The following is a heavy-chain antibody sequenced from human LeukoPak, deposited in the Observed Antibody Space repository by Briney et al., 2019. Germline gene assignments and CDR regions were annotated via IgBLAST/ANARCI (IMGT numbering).Heavy chain of an antibody. CDR1: GFTFSSYA. J-gene: IGHJ4*02. D-gene: IGHD3-22*01. Sequence: GRSLRLSCAASGFTFSSYAMHWVRQAPGKGLEWVAVISYDGSNKYYADSVKGRFTISRDNSKNTLHLQMNSLRAEDTAVYYCARDSYDSSGYYPGYFDYWGQGTLVTVSS. V-gene: IGHV3-30*14. CDR3: ARDSYDSSGYYPGYFDY. CDR2: ISYDGSNK.